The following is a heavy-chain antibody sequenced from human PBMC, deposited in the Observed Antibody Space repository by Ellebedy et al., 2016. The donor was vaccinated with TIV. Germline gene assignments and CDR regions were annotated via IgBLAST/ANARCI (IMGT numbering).Heavy chain of an antibody. V-gene: IGHV3-7*01. CDR3: VRESYRNYTWGTTGFDS. J-gene: IGHJ5*01. CDR1: GFTFSSHW. Sequence: GESLKISCAASGFTFSSHWMNWVRQAPGKGLEWVANINEDGSDRYYVDSVKGRFTISRDNAKSSLYLQMNSLRAEDTAVYYRVRESYRNYTWGTTGFDSWGQGTLVTASS. CDR2: INEDGSDR. D-gene: IGHD4-11*01.